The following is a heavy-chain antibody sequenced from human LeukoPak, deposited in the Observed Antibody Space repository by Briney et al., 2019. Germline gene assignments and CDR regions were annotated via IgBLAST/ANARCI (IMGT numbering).Heavy chain of an antibody. Sequence: GGSLRLSCAASGFTFSSYSMTWVRQAPGKGLEWVSSIISSSTYIYYVDSVKGRFTVSRDNAKNSLYLQMNSLRAEDTAVYYCAKVVPSANPYYYYGMDVWGQGTTVTVSS. J-gene: IGHJ6*02. D-gene: IGHD2-2*01. CDR1: GFTFSSYS. CDR3: AKVVPSANPYYYYGMDV. CDR2: IISSSTYI. V-gene: IGHV3-21*01.